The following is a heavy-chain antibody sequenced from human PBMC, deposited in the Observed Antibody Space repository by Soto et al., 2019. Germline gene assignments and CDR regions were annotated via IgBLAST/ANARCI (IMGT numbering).Heavy chain of an antibody. CDR2: IYYSGST. D-gene: IGHD2-15*01. V-gene: IGHV4-30-4*01. CDR1: GGSISSGDYY. Sequence: PSETLSLTCTVSGGSISSGDYYWSWIRQPPGKGLEWIGYIYYSGSTYYNPSLKSRVTISVDTSKNQFSLKLSSVTAADTAVYYCARQRRGLCSGGSCYPPRYNWFDPWGQGTLVTVSS. CDR3: ARQRRGLCSGGSCYPPRYNWFDP. J-gene: IGHJ5*02.